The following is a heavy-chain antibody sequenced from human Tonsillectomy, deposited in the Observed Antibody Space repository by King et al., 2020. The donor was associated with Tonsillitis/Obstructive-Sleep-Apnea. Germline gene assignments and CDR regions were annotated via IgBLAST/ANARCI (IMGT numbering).Heavy chain of an antibody. J-gene: IGHJ4*02. D-gene: IGHD3-22*01. Sequence: VQLVESGGGLVQPGRSLRLSCAASGFTFDDYAMHWVRQAPGKGLEWVSGISWNSGSIGYADSVKGRFTISRDNAKNSLYLQMNSLRAEDTALYYCAKDLNSLDSSGTIDYWGQGTLVTVSS. CDR3: AKDLNSLDSSGTIDY. CDR2: ISWNSGSI. CDR1: GFTFDDYA. V-gene: IGHV3-9*01.